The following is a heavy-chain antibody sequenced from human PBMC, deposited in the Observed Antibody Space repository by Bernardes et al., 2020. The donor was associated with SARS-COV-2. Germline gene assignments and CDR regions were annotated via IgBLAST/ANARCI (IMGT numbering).Heavy chain of an antibody. D-gene: IGHD6-19*01. V-gene: IGHV1-8*01. J-gene: IGHJ4*02. CDR3: ARSIPLSSGWFHLDY. CDR2: MTPTSGAT. CDR1: GFTFSSYD. Sequence: ASLKVSCKASGFTFSSYDVSWVRQASGQGLEWMGRMTPTSGATGYAQKFQGRVTMTRNTSITTAYMELTGLTSEDAAVYFCARSIPLSSGWFHLDYWGPGTVVIVSS.